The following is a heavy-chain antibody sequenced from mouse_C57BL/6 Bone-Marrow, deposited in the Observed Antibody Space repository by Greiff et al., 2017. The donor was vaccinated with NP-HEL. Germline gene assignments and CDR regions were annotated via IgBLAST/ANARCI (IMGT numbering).Heavy chain of an antibody. CDR1: GYTFTSYW. Sequence: VQLQQSGAELVRPGSSVKLSCKASGYTFTSYWMDWVKQRPGQGLEWIGNIYPSDSETHYNQKFKDKATLTVDKSSSTAYMQLSSLTSEDSAVYYCASPQATSAMDYWGQGTSVTVSS. V-gene: IGHV1-61*01. D-gene: IGHD3-2*02. CDR2: IYPSDSET. CDR3: ASPQATSAMDY. J-gene: IGHJ4*01.